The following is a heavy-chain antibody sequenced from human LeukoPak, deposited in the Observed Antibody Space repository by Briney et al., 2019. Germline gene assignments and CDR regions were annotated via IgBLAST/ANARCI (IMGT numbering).Heavy chain of an antibody. Sequence: GASVKVSCKASGGTFSNYTISWVRQAPGQGLEWMGGIIPILGTAHYAQKFQGRVTITADKSRSTVYMDLSSLRSEDTAVYYCARTDCGGDCYSSRGWFDPWGQGTLVTVSS. V-gene: IGHV1-69*06. CDR1: GGTFSNYT. D-gene: IGHD2-21*02. J-gene: IGHJ5*02. CDR3: ARTDCGGDCYSSRGWFDP. CDR2: IIPILGTA.